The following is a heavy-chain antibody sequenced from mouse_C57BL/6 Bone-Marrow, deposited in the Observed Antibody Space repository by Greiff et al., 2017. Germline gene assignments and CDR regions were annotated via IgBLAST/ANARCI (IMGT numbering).Heavy chain of an antibody. J-gene: IGHJ1*03. Sequence: DVKLVESGGGLVKPGGSLKLSCAASGFTFSSYTMSWVRQTPEKRLQWVAAISGGGGNTYYPDSVKGRFTISIDNDKTFLYLQMRSLRSEDTALYYCSRQVTTVLATKYFDVWGTGTTVTVSS. CDR3: SRQVTTVLATKYFDV. D-gene: IGHD1-1*01. V-gene: IGHV5-9*01. CDR2: ISGGGGNT. CDR1: GFTFSSYT.